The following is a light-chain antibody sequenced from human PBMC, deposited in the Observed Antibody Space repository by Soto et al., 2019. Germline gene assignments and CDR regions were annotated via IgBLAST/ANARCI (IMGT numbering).Light chain of an antibody. CDR1: QRLGDNY. V-gene: IGKV3-20*01. CDR3: QQYGSSAGA. Sequence: PGARATLSCRTSQRLGDNYLAWYQQKPGQAPRLLIYDASTRATGIPDRFSASGSRTDFTLTISRLEPEDFAVYYCQQYGSSAGAFGPGTKVDVK. J-gene: IGKJ3*01. CDR2: DAS.